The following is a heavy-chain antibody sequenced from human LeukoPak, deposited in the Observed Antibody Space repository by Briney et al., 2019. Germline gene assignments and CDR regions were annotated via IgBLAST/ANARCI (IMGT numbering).Heavy chain of an antibody. J-gene: IGHJ4*02. V-gene: IGHV3-7*01. CDR1: GFTFSSYW. D-gene: IGHD3-22*01. CDR3: ARGDSSGYYSQSYYFDY. CDR2: IKQDGSEK. Sequence: GGSLRLSCAASGFTFSSYWMSWVRQAPGKGLEWVANIKQDGSEKYYVDSVKGRFTISRDNAKNSLYLQMNSLRAEDTAVYYCARGDSSGYYSQSYYFDYWGQGTLVTVSS.